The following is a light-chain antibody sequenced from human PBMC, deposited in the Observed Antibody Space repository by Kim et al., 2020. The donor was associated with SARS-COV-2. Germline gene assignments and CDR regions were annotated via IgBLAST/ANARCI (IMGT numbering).Light chain of an antibody. CDR3: NSRDNSGNHWV. V-gene: IGLV3-19*01. Sequence: SSALTQDPAVSVALGQTVRITCQGDSLRNYYASWYQHKPGQAPVVVIYGKNNRPSGIPDRFSGSSSGNTTSLTITGAQAEDEADYYCNSRDNSGNHWVFGGGTQLTV. CDR1: SLRNYY. J-gene: IGLJ3*02. CDR2: GKN.